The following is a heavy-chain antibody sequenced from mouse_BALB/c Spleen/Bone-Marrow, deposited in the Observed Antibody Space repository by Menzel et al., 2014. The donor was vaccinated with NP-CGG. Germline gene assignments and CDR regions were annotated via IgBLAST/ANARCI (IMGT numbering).Heavy chain of an antibody. J-gene: IGHJ3*01. Sequence: VQLKQSGPDLVKPSQSLSLTCTVTGYSITSGYGWHWIRQFPGNKLEWMAYIHYSGSTNYHPSLKGRISITRDTSKNQFFLQLNSVTTEDTATYYCAREDRYEAYFPYWGQGTLFTVSA. CDR2: IHYSGST. CDR3: AREDRYEAYFPY. CDR1: GYSITSGYG. D-gene: IGHD2-14*01. V-gene: IGHV3-1*02.